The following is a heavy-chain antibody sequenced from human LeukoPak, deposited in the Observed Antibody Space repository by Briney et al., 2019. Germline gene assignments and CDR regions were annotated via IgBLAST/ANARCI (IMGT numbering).Heavy chain of an antibody. CDR2: IIPIFDTE. CDR3: AGQSYYYDSSGPYYFDY. V-gene: IGHV1-69*01. Sequence: SSVNVSCKASGGTLSSYAISWVRQAPGQGVEWMGGIIPIFDTENYAKKFQGRVTITADDTTSTAYMELSSLRSEDTAVYYCAGQSYYYDSSGPYYFDYWGQGTLVTVSS. CDR1: GGTLSSYA. J-gene: IGHJ4*02. D-gene: IGHD3-22*01.